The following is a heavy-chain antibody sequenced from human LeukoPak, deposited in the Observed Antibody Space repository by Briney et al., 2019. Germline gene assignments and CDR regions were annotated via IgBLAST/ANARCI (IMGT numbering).Heavy chain of an antibody. CDR1: GFTVSSNY. D-gene: IGHD2-2*01. CDR2: IYSGGST. CDR3: ARGYCSSTSCSYAFDI. J-gene: IGHJ3*02. V-gene: IGHV3-53*01. Sequence: GGSLRLSCAASGFTVSSNYMSWARQAPGKGLEWVSIIYSGGSTYYADSVKGRFTISRDNSKNTLYLQMSSLRAEDTAVYYCARGYCSSTSCSYAFDIWGQGTMVTVSS.